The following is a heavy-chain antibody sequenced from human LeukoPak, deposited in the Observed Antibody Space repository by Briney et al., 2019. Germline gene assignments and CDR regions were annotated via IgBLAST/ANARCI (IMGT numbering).Heavy chain of an antibody. J-gene: IGHJ4*01. CDR2: ISAESKYI. CDR1: GFIFSGRS. D-gene: IGHD4-17*01. Sequence: LGGSLRLSCAASGFIFSGRSMNRVRQAPGKGPEWVSSISAESKYIIYADSVKGRFTISRDDAKNSLYLQMNSLRAEDTALYYCATFATRGTTDFDYWGHGTLVTVSS. CDR3: ATFATRGTTDFDY. V-gene: IGHV3-21*01.